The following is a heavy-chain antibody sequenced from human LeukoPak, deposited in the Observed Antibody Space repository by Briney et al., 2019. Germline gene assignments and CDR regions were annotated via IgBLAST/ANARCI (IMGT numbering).Heavy chain of an antibody. J-gene: IGHJ6*02. CDR3: ARLVVPAAADRVHYYYGMDV. V-gene: IGHV1-69*04. D-gene: IGHD2-2*01. CDR1: GGTFSSYA. CDR2: IIPILGIA. Sequence: SVKVSCKASGGTFSSYAISWVRQAPGRGLEWMGRIIPILGIANYAQKFQGRVTITADKSTSTAYMELSSLRSEDTAVYYCARLVVPAAADRVHYYYGMDVWGQGTTVTVSS.